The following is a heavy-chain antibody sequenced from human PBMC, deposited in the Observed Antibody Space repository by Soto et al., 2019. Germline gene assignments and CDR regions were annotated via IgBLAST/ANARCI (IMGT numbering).Heavy chain of an antibody. CDR2: IYYSGDT. J-gene: IGHJ6*02. V-gene: IGHV4-30-4*08. Sequence: SETLSLTCTVSGGSIISGDYYWSWIRQPPGKGLEWIGYIYYSGDTSYNPSLKSRVTISIDTSKNQFSLKLSSVTAADTAVYYCARHLTYCSAGSCYSDFPYYGMDVWGQGTTVTVSS. D-gene: IGHD2-15*01. CDR3: ARHLTYCSAGSCYSDFPYYGMDV. CDR1: GGSIISGDYY.